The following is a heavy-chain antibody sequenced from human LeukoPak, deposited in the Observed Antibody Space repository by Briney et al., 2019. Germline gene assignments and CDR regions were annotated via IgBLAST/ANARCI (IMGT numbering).Heavy chain of an antibody. J-gene: IGHJ4*02. D-gene: IGHD3-10*01. V-gene: IGHV1-18*01. CDR3: AGVRPRGENDY. CDR2: ISAYNGNT. CDR1: GYTFTSNG. Sequence: GASVKVSCKASGYTFTSNGISWLRQAPGQGLEWMGWISAYNGNTNYAQKLQGRVTMTTDTSTSTAYMELRSLRSDDTAVYYCAGVRPRGENDYWGQGTLVTVSS.